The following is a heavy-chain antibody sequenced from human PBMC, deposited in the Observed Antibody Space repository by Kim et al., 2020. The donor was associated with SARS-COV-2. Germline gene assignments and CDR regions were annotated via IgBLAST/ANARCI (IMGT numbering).Heavy chain of an antibody. V-gene: IGHV3-11*04. D-gene: IGHD6-13*01. Sequence: VKGRFTISRDNAKNSLYLQMNSLRAEDTAVYYCARDPPYSSSWESEYFQHWGQGTLVTVSS. CDR3: ARDPPYSSSWESEYFQH. J-gene: IGHJ1*01.